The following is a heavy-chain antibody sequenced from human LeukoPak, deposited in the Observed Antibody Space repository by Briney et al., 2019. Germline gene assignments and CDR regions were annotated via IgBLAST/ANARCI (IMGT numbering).Heavy chain of an antibody. CDR3: AKPVVTANWYFDL. CDR2: ISWNSGSI. CDR1: GFTFSSYW. Sequence: AGGSLRLSCAASGFTFSSYWMSWVRQAPGKGLEWVSGISWNSGSIGYADSVKGRFTISRDNAKNSLYLQMDSLRAEDTALYYCAKPVVTANWYFDLWGRGTLVTVSS. V-gene: IGHV3-9*01. D-gene: IGHD2-21*02. J-gene: IGHJ2*01.